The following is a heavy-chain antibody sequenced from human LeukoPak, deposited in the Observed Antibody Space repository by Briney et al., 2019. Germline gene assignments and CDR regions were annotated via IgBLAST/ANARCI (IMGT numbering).Heavy chain of an antibody. D-gene: IGHD2/OR15-2a*01. CDR3: ARDWFHAIDY. Sequence: GRSLRLSCAASGFTFDDYAMHWVRQAPGKGLEWVSGISWNSGSIGYADSVKGRFTISRDNAKNSLYLQMNSLRDEDTAVYYCARDWFHAIDYWGQGTLVTVSS. V-gene: IGHV3-9*01. J-gene: IGHJ4*02. CDR2: ISWNSGSI. CDR1: GFTFDDYA.